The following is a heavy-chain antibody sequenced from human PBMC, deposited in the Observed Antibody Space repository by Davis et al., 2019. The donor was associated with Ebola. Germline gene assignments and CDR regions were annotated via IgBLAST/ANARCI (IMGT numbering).Heavy chain of an antibody. CDR1: GYTFTSYD. Sequence: ASVEVSCKASGYTFTSYDINWVRQATGQGPEWMGWMNPNSGNTGYAQKFQGRVTMTRNTSISTAYMELSSLRSEDTAVYYCARVRVTTERWLQSLGYWGQGTLVTVSS. CDR2: MNPNSGNT. V-gene: IGHV1-8*01. CDR3: ARVRVTTERWLQSLGY. J-gene: IGHJ4*02. D-gene: IGHD5-24*01.